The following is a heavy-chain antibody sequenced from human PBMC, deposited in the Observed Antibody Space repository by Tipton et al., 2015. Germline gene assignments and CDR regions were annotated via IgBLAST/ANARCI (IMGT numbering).Heavy chain of an antibody. D-gene: IGHD3-3*01. J-gene: IGHJ5*02. CDR3: ARHITISGVVIIPNWFDP. Sequence: GSLRLSCNVSGASVTSGSFQWTWIRQPPGKRLEWIGYTFYSGSTNYNPSLKSRITISLDTSKNQFSLHLRSVTAADTAVYYCARHITISGVVIIPNWFDPWGQGTLVTVSS. CDR2: TFYSGST. V-gene: IGHV4-61*01. CDR1: GASVTSGSFQ.